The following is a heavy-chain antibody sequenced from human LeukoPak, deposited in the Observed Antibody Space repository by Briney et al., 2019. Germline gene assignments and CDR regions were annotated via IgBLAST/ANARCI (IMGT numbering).Heavy chain of an antibody. V-gene: IGHV4-38-2*02. CDR1: GYSISTGYY. Sequence: SETLSLTCTVSGYSISTGYYWGWVRQPPGKRLEWIGTVYHSGSTYYNPSLRSRAAISVDTSRNQFSLKLSSVTAADTAVYYCARKFITDGSLDVWGKGTTVTISS. D-gene: IGHD1-20*01. CDR3: ARKFITDGSLDV. J-gene: IGHJ6*04. CDR2: VYHSGST.